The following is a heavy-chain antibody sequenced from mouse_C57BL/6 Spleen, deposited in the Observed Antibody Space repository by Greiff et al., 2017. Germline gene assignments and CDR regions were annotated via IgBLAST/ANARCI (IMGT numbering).Heavy chain of an antibody. V-gene: IGHV1-7*01. CDR3: ASGDYDEDYAMDY. J-gene: IGHJ4*01. D-gene: IGHD2-4*01. CDR1: GYTFTSYW. CDR2: INPSSGYT. Sequence: VQLVESGAELAKPGASVKLSCKASGYTFTSYWMHWVKQRPGQGLEWIGYINPSSGYTKYNQKFKDKATLTADKSSSTAYMQLSSLTYEDSAVYYCASGDYDEDYAMDYWGQGTSVTVSS.